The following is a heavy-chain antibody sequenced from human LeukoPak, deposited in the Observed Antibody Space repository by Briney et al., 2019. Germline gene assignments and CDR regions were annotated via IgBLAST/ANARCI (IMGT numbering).Heavy chain of an antibody. J-gene: IGHJ4*02. CDR3: AKDRRIAVAGQEIDY. V-gene: IGHV3-23*01. CDR2: ISGSGGST. D-gene: IGHD6-19*01. CDR1: GFTFSSYA. Sequence: PGASLRLSCAASGFTFSSYAMSWVRQAPGKGLEWVSAISGSGGSTYYADSVKGRLTISRDNSKNTLYLQMNSLRAEDTAVYYCAKDRRIAVAGQEIDYWGQGTLVTVSS.